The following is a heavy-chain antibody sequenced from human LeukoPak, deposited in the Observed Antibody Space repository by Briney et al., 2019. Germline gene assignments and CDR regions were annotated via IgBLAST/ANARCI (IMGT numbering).Heavy chain of an antibody. D-gene: IGHD6-19*01. V-gene: IGHV5-10-1*01. CDR3: ARHAHSSGWWIDNWFDP. CDR2: IDPSDSYT. Sequence: GESLKISCQGSGYSFTSYWISWVRQMPGKGLEWMGRIDPSDSYTNYSPSFQGHVTISADKSISTAYLQWSSLKASDTAMYYCARHAHSSGWWIDNWFDPWGQGTLVTVSS. CDR1: GYSFTSYW. J-gene: IGHJ5*02.